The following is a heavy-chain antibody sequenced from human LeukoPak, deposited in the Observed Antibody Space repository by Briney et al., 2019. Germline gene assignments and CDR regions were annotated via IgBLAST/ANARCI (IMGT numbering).Heavy chain of an antibody. J-gene: IGHJ4*02. CDR3: AKDGNIPFDD. CDR2: ISYDGSNK. V-gene: IGHV3-30*18. D-gene: IGHD2/OR15-2a*01. Sequence: GGSLRLSCAASGFTFSSYGMHWVRQAPGKGLEWVAVISYDGSNKYYADSVKGRFTISRDNSKNTLYLQMNSLRAEDTAVYYCAKDGNIPFDDWGQGTLVTVSS. CDR1: GFTFSSYG.